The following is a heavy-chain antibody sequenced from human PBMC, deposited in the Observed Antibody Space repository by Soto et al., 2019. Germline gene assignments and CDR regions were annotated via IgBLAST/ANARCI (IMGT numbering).Heavy chain of an antibody. CDR3: ARGETDSSSSRFDL. D-gene: IGHD6-6*01. V-gene: IGHV1-69*13. CDR1: GGTLGSYT. CDR2: IIPILGTT. Sequence: GASVKVSCKASGGTLGSYTITWVRQAPGQGLEWMGGIIPILGTTNYAQRFQGRVTITADESTSTAHMQLSSLRSEDTALYYCARGETDSSSSRFDLWGQGTLVTVSS. J-gene: IGHJ4*02.